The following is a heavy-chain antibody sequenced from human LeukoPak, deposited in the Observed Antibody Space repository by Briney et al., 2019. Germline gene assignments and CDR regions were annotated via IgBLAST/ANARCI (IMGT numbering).Heavy chain of an antibody. J-gene: IGHJ4*02. CDR2: ISYDGSNK. V-gene: IGHV3-30*03. D-gene: IGHD3-10*01. Sequence: GGSLRLSCAASGFTFSSYGMHWVRQAPGKGLEWVAVISYDGSNKYYADSVKGRFTISRDNSKNTLFLQMNSLRTDDTAVYHCARAAGSGNYYNPLMDYWGQGALVTVSS. CDR1: GFTFSSYG. CDR3: ARAAGSGNYYNPLMDY.